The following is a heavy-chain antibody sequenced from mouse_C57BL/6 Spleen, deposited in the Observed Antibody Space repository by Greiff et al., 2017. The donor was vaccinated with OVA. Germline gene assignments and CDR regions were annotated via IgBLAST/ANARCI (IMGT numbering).Heavy chain of an antibody. CDR1: GYTFTDYE. CDR2: IDPETGGT. D-gene: IGHD4-1*01. Sequence: QVQLQQSGAELARPGASVTLSCKASGYTFTDYEMHWVKQTPVHGLEWIGAIDPETGGTAYNQKFKGKAILTADKSSSTAYMELRSLTSEDSAVYYCTRNWEGWFAYWGQGTLVTVSA. CDR3: TRNWEGWFAY. V-gene: IGHV1-15*01. J-gene: IGHJ3*01.